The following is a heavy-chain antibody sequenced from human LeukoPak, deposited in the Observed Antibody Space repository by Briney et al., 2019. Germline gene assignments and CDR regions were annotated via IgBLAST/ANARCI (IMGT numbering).Heavy chain of an antibody. CDR3: ARVGSNCGGDCYPYAFDV. V-gene: IGHV3-74*01. CDR2: INSDGSST. CDR1: GFIFSNYW. J-gene: IGHJ3*01. D-gene: IGHD2-21*02. Sequence: PGGSLRLSCAASGFIFSNYWMYWVRQAPGGGLVRVSHINSDGSSTTYADSVKGRFTVSRDNAKNTLYLEMNSLSAEDTAIYYCARVGSNCGGDCYPYAFDVWGQGTVVTVSS.